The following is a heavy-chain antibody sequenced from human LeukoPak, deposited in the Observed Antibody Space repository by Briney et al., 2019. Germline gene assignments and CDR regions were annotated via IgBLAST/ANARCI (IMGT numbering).Heavy chain of an antibody. D-gene: IGHD6-19*01. Sequence: GGSLRLSCAASGFTFSTYSMIWVRQPPGKGLEWVSSLSGTSTYIYYADSVKGRFTISRDNAKSSPYLQMSSLRAEDTAVYYCARVRAEQYSSGWYQDYWGQGTLVTVSS. J-gene: IGHJ4*02. CDR3: ARVRAEQYSSGWYQDY. CDR1: GFTFSTYS. V-gene: IGHV3-21*01. CDR2: LSGTSTYI.